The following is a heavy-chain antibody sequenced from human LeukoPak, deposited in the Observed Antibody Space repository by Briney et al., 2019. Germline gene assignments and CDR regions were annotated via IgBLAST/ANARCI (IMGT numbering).Heavy chain of an antibody. Sequence: ASVKVSCKVSRYTLTELSMHWVRQAPGKGLEWMGGFDPEDGETIYAQKFQGRVTMTEDTSTDTAYMELSSLRSEDTAVYYCATPPRYSGYDLVYWGQGTLVTVSS. CDR2: FDPEDGET. J-gene: IGHJ4*02. V-gene: IGHV1-24*01. CDR3: ATPPRYSGYDLVY. D-gene: IGHD5-12*01. CDR1: RYTLTELS.